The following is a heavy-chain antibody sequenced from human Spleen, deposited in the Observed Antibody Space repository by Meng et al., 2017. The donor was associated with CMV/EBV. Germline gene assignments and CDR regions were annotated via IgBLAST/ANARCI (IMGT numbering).Heavy chain of an antibody. D-gene: IGHD3-10*01. J-gene: IGHJ6*02. V-gene: IGHV3-21*01. Sequence: GGSLRLSCAASGFSFSTYNVNWVRQAPGEGLEWVSSISSSGTYIYYIDPVKGRFTVSRDNSKNTLYLQVISLRLEDTAVYYCARELMMYGSGAFNYGMDVWGQGTTVTVSS. CDR2: ISSSGTYI. CDR3: ARELMMYGSGAFNYGMDV. CDR1: GFSFSTYN.